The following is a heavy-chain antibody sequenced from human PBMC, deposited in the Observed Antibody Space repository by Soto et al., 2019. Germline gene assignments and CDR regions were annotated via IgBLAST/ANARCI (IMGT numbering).Heavy chain of an antibody. V-gene: IGHV3-23*01. CDR2: FSGGRGGT. J-gene: IGHJ4*02. CDR1: GFSISEYG. Sequence: EVQLLESGGGSVQPGGSLKLSCAVSGFSISEYGVTWVRQPPGKGLYWVSGFSGGRGGTFYADSVRGRFTISRDDSRNMVYLQMDSLGVEDTAVYYRVKWNGFADSWGQGTLVTVSS. D-gene: IGHD1-1*01. CDR3: VKWNGFADS.